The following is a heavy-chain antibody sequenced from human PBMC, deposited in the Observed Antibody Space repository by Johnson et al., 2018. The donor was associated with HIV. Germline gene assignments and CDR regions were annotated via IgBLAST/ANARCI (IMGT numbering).Heavy chain of an antibody. CDR2: IYRGGST. V-gene: IGHV3-66*01. CDR1: GFTFDDYG. J-gene: IGHJ3*02. Sequence: VQVVESGGGVVRPGGSLRLSCAASGFTFDDYGMSWVRQAPGKGLEWVSVIYRGGSTYYADPVKGRFTISRDNSKNTLYLQMNTLRAEDTAVYYCARDARQPGGDAFDIWGQGTMVTVSS. D-gene: IGHD3-16*01. CDR3: ARDARQPGGDAFDI.